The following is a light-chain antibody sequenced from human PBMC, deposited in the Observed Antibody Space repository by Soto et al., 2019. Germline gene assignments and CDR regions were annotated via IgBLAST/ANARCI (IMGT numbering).Light chain of an antibody. Sequence: DIVMTQSPDSLAVSLGERATINCKSSQSVLSSSNNKKFLAWYQQKAGQPPKLLIYWASTRESGVPDRFSGGGSGTDFTLTMSSLLAEDVAVYYCQHYYSSPPMFGRGTKVEI. CDR3: QHYYSSPPM. CDR2: WAS. J-gene: IGKJ1*01. CDR1: QSVLSSSNNKKF. V-gene: IGKV4-1*01.